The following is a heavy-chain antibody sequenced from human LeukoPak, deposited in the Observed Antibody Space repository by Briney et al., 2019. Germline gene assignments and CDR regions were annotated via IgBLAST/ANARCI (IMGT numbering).Heavy chain of an antibody. J-gene: IGHJ4*02. D-gene: IGHD2-15*01. CDR1: GGSITNYY. Sequence: SETLSLTCTVSGGSITNYYWTWIRQPPGKGLEWIGYISYRGNTNYNPSLKSRVTVSVDTPKNQFSLKVNSVTAADTAVYYCARHSGSTGLDYWGQGTLVTVSS. CDR3: ARHSGSTGLDY. CDR2: ISYRGNT. V-gene: IGHV4-59*08.